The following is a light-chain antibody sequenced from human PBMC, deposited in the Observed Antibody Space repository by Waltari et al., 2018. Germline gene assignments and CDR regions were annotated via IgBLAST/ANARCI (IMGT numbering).Light chain of an antibody. J-gene: IGLJ2*01. CDR2: DVD. CDR3: CSYAGRYTSV. Sequence: QSALTQPRSVSGSPGQSVTLSFTGTNSDVGPYTYVPWYQQRPGKAPNLLIYDVDKRPSEVPDRFSGSKAGNTASLTISGLEADDEADYYCCSYAGRYTSVFGGGTKVTVL. V-gene: IGLV2-11*01. CDR1: NSDVGPYTY.